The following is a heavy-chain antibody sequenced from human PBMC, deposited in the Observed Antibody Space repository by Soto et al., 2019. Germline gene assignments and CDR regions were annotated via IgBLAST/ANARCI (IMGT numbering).Heavy chain of an antibody. CDR1: GSAFNPFS. V-gene: IGHV1-2*02. J-gene: IGHJ4*02. CDR3: ARLGELMVPDF. D-gene: IGHD3-10*01. Sequence: GASVKVWVKASGSAFNPFSLHWVRQAPGQGLECMGWINPKTGGTDYGQKFQGRVTLTSDTSISTAYMEFDSLTSDDTALYYCARLGELMVPDFCGQGTQVTGSS. CDR2: INPKTGGT.